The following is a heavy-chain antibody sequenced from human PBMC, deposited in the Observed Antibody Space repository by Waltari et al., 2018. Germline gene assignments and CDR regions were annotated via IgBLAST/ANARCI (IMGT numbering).Heavy chain of an antibody. V-gene: IGHV4-4*07. J-gene: IGHJ6*03. CDR1: GDSISGYY. D-gene: IGHD3-3*01. CDR3: ARDSSPKKRTSVVGVLYFMDV. CDR2: IHSGGDT. Sequence: QVQLQESGPGLVRPSETLSLTCTVSGDSISGYYWTWIRQSAGKGLEWIGRIHSGGDTNYNPSLKRRVTMSVDRSKNQFALSLSFVTAADTAVYYCARDSSPKKRTSVVGVLYFMDVWGKGTTVTVSS.